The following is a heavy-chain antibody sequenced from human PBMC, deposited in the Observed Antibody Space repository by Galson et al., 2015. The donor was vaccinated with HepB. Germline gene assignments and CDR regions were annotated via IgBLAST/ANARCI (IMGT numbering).Heavy chain of an antibody. V-gene: IGHV3-66*01. Sequence: SLRLSCAASGFTVSSNYMSWVRQAPGKGLEWVSVIYSGGNTYYVDSVKGRFTISRDNSKNTLYLQMNSLTAEDTSVYYCARKQVVPAAIGALGAFDIWGQGTMVTVSS. J-gene: IGHJ3*02. D-gene: IGHD2-2*02. CDR2: IYSGGNT. CDR1: GFTVSSNY. CDR3: ARKQVVPAAIGALGAFDI.